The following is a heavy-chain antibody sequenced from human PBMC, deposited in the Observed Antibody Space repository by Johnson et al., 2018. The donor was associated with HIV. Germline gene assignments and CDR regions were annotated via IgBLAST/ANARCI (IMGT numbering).Heavy chain of an antibody. V-gene: IGHV3-30*19. Sequence: QVQLVESGGGVVQPGRSLRLSCAASGFTFSSYGMHWVRQAPGKGLEWVAVIWYDGSNKYYADSVKGRFTISRDNSKNTLYLQMNSLRAEDTAVYYCARSAGLLGRAFDIWGQGTMVTVSS. CDR2: IWYDGSNK. CDR1: GFTFSSYG. J-gene: IGHJ3*02. CDR3: ARSAGLLGRAFDI. D-gene: IGHD2-15*01.